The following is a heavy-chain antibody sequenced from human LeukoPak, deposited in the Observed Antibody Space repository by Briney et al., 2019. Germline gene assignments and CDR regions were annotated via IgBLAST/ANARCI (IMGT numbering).Heavy chain of an antibody. Sequence: ASVKVSCKASGYTFTTYDITWVRQATGQGLEWMGWMNPNSGDTAYAQKFQGRVAMTRDTSISTAYMELSSLRSEDTAVYYCARGLGDYYDTSGYYYTVPAHWGQGTLVTVSS. D-gene: IGHD3-22*01. CDR2: MNPNSGDT. V-gene: IGHV1-8*01. CDR1: GYTFTTYD. CDR3: ARGLGDYYDTSGYYYTVPAH. J-gene: IGHJ4*02.